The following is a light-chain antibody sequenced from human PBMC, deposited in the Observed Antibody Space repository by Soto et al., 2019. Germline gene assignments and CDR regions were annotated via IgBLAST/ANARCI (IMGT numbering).Light chain of an antibody. CDR2: GAS. Sequence: PGERATLSCRASQTVGSSFLAWYQRKRGQAPRLLIYGASNRATGIPDRFSGSGSGADFTLTINRLEPEDFAVYYCQQFETFGGGTKVDI. V-gene: IGKV3-20*01. CDR3: QQFET. CDR1: QTVGSSF. J-gene: IGKJ4*01.